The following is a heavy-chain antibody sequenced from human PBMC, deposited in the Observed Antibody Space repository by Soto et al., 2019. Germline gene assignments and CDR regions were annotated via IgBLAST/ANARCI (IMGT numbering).Heavy chain of an antibody. CDR2: IYYNGNT. D-gene: IGHD4-17*01. J-gene: IGHJ6*02. CDR1: GGSISDDDYY. CDR3: ARATTVTSSFFFYGLDV. V-gene: IGHV4-30-4*01. Sequence: QVQLHESGPGLVKPSQTLSLTCTVSGGSISDDDYYWNWIRQSPGKGLEWIGHIYYNGNTYYNPSLKSLLTMSLDTSQNQFSLHLTSVIAAYSALYFCARATTVTSSFFFYGLDVWGPGTTVTVSS.